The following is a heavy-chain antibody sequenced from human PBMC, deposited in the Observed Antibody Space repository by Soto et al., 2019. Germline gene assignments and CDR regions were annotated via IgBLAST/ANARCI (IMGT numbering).Heavy chain of an antibody. CDR1: GFTFSSYW. Sequence: PGGSLRLSCAASGFTFSSYWMHWVRQAPGKGLVWVSRINSDGSSTNYADSVKGRFTISRDNAKNTLYLQMNSLRAEDTALYYCAKVGSGWYLAYWGQGTLVTVSS. D-gene: IGHD6-19*01. CDR3: AKVGSGWYLAY. J-gene: IGHJ4*02. CDR2: INSDGSST. V-gene: IGHV3-74*01.